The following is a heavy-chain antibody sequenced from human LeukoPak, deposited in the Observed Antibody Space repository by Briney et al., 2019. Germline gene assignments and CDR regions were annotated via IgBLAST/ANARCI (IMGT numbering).Heavy chain of an antibody. V-gene: IGHV3-7*03. CDR2: IKQDGSEK. Sequence: GGSLRLSCAASGFTFSSYWMSWVREAPGKGLEWVANIKQDGSEKYYVDSVKGRFTISRDNAKNSLYLQMNTLRAEDTAVYYCARSMVRGVLFYYYGMDVWGNGNTVTVSS. CDR1: GFTFSSYW. J-gene: IGHJ6*04. D-gene: IGHD3-10*01. CDR3: ARSMVRGVLFYYYGMDV.